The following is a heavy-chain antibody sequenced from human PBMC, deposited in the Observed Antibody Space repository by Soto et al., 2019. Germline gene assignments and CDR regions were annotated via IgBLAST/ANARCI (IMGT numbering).Heavy chain of an antibody. CDR2: IWYDGSDK. V-gene: IGHV3-33*01. Sequence: QMQLVESGGGVVQPGTSLRLSCAASGFTFSNYAMHWVRQAPGKGPEWVTIIWYDGSDKNYGDSVKGRFTISRDNSKNTLYLQMNSLRVEDTAVYYCARDSGGDYHNYDMDVWGKGTTVTVSS. D-gene: IGHD4-17*01. CDR1: GFTFSNYA. J-gene: IGHJ6*03. CDR3: ARDSGGDYHNYDMDV.